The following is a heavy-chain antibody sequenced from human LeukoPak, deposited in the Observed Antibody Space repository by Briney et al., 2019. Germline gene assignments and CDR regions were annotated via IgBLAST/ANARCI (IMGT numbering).Heavy chain of an antibody. Sequence: NPSETLSLTCAVYGGSFSGYYWSWIRQPPGKGLEWIGEINHSGSTNYNPSLKSRVTISVDTSKNQFSLKLSSVTAADTAVYYRARHPLKGSGSYYLIFDYWGQGTLVTVSS. V-gene: IGHV4-34*01. CDR1: GGSFSGYY. J-gene: IGHJ4*02. CDR2: INHSGST. D-gene: IGHD3-10*01. CDR3: ARHPLKGSGSYYLIFDY.